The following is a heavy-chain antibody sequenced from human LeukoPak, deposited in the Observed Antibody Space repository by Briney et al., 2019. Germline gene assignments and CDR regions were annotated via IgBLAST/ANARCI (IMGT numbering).Heavy chain of an antibody. J-gene: IGHJ6*02. CDR1: GYTFTSYF. CDR3: ARVELNYGMDV. V-gene: IGHV1-46*01. Sequence: GASMKVSCKASGYTFTSYFMHWVRQAPGQGLEWMGIINPSGGSTSYAQKFQGRVTMTRATSTSTVYMELSSLRSEDTAVYYCARVELNYGMDVWGQGTTVTVSS. D-gene: IGHD1-1*01. CDR2: INPSGGST.